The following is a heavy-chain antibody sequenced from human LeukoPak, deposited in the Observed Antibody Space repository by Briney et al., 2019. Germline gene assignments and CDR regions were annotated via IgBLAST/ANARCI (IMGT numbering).Heavy chain of an antibody. Sequence: SVKVSCKASGGTFSSYAISWVRQAPGHGLEWMGGIIPIFGTANYAQKFQGRVTITADESTSTAYMELSSLRSEDTAVYYCARDRDFWSGTHWFDPWGQGTLVTVSS. CDR1: GGTFSSYA. J-gene: IGHJ5*02. CDR3: ARDRDFWSGTHWFDP. CDR2: IIPIFGTA. V-gene: IGHV1-69*01. D-gene: IGHD3-3*01.